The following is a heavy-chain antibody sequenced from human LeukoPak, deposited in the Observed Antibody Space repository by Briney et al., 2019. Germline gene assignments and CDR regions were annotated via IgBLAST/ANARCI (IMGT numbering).Heavy chain of an antibody. Sequence: SETLSLTCNVSGVSISTHYWSWIRQSPGKGLEWIGYIYYSGSTNYNPSLKSRVTISVDTSKNQFSLKLSSVTAADTAVYYCARAYGSGSYYNFLAYWGQGTLVTVSS. V-gene: IGHV4-59*11. CDR1: GVSISTHY. CDR3: ARAYGSGSYYNFLAY. D-gene: IGHD3-10*01. J-gene: IGHJ4*02. CDR2: IYYSGST.